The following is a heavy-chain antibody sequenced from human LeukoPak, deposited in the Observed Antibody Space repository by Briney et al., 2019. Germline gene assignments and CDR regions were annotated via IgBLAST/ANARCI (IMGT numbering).Heavy chain of an antibody. CDR3: ARRRYYDSSGYLD. CDR1: GESVSRSDSY. CDR2: IYYSGRT. V-gene: IGHV4-39*01. D-gene: IGHD3-22*01. J-gene: IGHJ1*01. Sequence: SETLSLTCTVFGESVSRSDSYWDWIRQPPGKGLEWIGTIYYSGRTYYSPSLKSRVTISVDTSNNQFSLNLSSVTAADTALYFCARRRYYDSSGYLDWGQGTLVTVSS.